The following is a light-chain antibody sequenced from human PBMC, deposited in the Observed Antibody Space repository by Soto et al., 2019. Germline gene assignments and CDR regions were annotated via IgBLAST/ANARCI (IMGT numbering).Light chain of an antibody. CDR1: QSIHTS. V-gene: IGKV3-11*01. J-gene: IGKJ5*01. Sequence: DIVMPQSPYTLSLSPGERSTLSCSSSQSIHTSLAWYQQKSGKPPRLVIYDSTLRANGVPDRFGGSRSGTEFTLTINSLEPEDFAVYYCQQRNVWPPITFGQGTRLEIK. CDR2: DST. CDR3: QQRNVWPPIT.